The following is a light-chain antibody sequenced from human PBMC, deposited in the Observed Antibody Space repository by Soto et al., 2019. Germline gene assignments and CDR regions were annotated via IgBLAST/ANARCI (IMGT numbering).Light chain of an antibody. CDR2: GNR. CDR3: QAYDDSLTAFV. J-gene: IGLJ3*02. CDR1: NSNLGAGYD. V-gene: IGLV1-40*01. Sequence: QSVLTQPPSVSGAPGQRVTISCTGNNSNLGAGYDVHWYRQLPGAAPKLVIFGNRNRPSGVPERFSGSKSGTSASLAITALQAEDEADYSCQAYDDSLTAFVFGGGTKVPVL.